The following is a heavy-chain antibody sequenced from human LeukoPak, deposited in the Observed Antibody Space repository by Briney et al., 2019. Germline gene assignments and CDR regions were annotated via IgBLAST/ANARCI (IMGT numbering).Heavy chain of an antibody. J-gene: IGHJ4*02. CDR2: IYYSGST. Sequence: SENLSLTCTVSGGSISSSSYYWGWIRQPPGKGLEWIGSIYYSGSTYYNPSLKSRVTISVDTSKNQFSLKLSSVTAADTAVYYCARIGAAYCGGDCYSPSWGQGTLVTVSS. CDR3: ARIGAAYCGGDCYSPS. CDR1: GGSISSSSYY. V-gene: IGHV4-39*07. D-gene: IGHD2-21*02.